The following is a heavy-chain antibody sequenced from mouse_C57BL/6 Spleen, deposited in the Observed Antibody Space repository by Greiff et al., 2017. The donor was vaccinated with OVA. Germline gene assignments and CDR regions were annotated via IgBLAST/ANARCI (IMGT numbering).Heavy chain of an antibody. V-gene: IGHV14-2*01. CDR2: IDPEDGEN. CDR3: ARIYYDYDDAMDY. Sequence: EVMLVESGAELVKPGASVKLSCTASGFNIKDYYMHWVKQRTEQGLEWIGRIDPEDGENKYAPKFQGKATITADTSSNTAYLQLSSLTSEDTAVYYCARIYYDYDDAMDYWGQGTSVTVSS. J-gene: IGHJ4*01. D-gene: IGHD2-4*01. CDR1: GFNIKDYY.